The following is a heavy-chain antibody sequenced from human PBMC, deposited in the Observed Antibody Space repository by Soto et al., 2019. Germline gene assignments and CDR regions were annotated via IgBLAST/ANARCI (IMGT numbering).Heavy chain of an antibody. CDR2: FYSSGSI. J-gene: IGHJ5*02. V-gene: IGHV4-31*03. CDR3: ARMYSSGSGWFHP. D-gene: IGHD6-19*01. CDR1: GYSITAGGYY. Sequence: SETLSLTCFVSGYSITAGGYYWSWIRHHPGKGLEWIGSFYSSGSIIYNPSLRSRVSISGDTSSNQFSMSLTSVTAADTARYYCARMYSSGSGWFHPWGQGTPVTVSS.